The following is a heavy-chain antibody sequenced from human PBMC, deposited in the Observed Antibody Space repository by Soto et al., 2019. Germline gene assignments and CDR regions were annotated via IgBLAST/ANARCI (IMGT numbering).Heavy chain of an antibody. CDR1: GYTFTSYG. V-gene: IGHV1-18*01. CDR3: AIVVSNWRPDDAFDI. Sequence: QVQLVQSGAEVKKPGASVKVSCKASGYTFTSYGISWVRQAPGQGLEWMGWISAYNGNTNYAQKLQGRVTMTTDPSPSPAYMELRSVRSDDTGVYYCAIVVSNWRPDDAFDIWGQGKMVTVSS. J-gene: IGHJ3*02. CDR2: ISAYNGNT. D-gene: IGHD1-1*01.